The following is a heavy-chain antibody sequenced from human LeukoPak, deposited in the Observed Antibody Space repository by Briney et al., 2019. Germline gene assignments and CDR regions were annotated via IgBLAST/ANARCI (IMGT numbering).Heavy chain of an antibody. CDR3: ARQGTVTTYYYYYYGMDV. Sequence: PSETLSLTCTVSGGSISSSSAYWGWIRQPPGKGLEWIGSIYYSGSTYYNPSLKSRVTISVDTSKNQFSLKLSSVTAADTAVYYCARQGTVTTYYYYYYGMDVWGQGTTVTVSS. CDR2: IYYSGST. CDR1: GGSISSSSAY. J-gene: IGHJ6*02. V-gene: IGHV4-39*01. D-gene: IGHD4-17*01.